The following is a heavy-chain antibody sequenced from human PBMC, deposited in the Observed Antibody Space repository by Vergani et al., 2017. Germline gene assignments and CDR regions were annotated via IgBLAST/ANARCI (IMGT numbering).Heavy chain of an antibody. Sequence: EVQVVESGGGLIKPGGSLRLSCVVSGITFKNAWINWVRQAPGKGLEWIGRIRSKNDGGTADYAAPLKGRFTISRDDSKDSAFLLVNNLKTEDTAVYYXARAYGRYDWFDYWGQRTLVTVSS. CDR2: IRSKNDGGTA. V-gene: IGHV3-15*01. D-gene: IGHD1-20*01. J-gene: IGHJ4*01. CDR3: ARAYGRYDWFDY. CDR1: GITFKNAW.